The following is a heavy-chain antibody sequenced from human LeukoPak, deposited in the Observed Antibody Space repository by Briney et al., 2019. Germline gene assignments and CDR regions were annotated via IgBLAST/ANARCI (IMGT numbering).Heavy chain of an antibody. Sequence: SVKVSCKASGGTFSSYTISWVRQAPGQGLEWMARIIPILGIANYAQKFQGRVTITADKSTSTAYMELSSLRSEDTAVYYCARDPYYYDSSGYSFDYWGQGTLVTVSP. CDR1: GGTFSSYT. J-gene: IGHJ4*02. D-gene: IGHD3-22*01. CDR2: IIPILGIA. V-gene: IGHV1-69*04. CDR3: ARDPYYYDSSGYSFDY.